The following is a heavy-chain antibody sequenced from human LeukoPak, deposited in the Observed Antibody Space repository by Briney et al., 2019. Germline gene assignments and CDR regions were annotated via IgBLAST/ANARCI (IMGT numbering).Heavy chain of an antibody. CDR1: GFTLSTYS. CDR3: AKDGAWLRFDD. V-gene: IGHV3-23*01. Sequence: GGSLRLSCAASGFTLSTYSLNWVRQAPGKGREWVSGISPGGGPTYYADSVRGRFTISRDDSKNTLYLQMKNLRAEDTAVYYCAKDGAWLRFDDWGQGILVTVSS. J-gene: IGHJ4*02. D-gene: IGHD5-12*01. CDR2: ISPGGGPT.